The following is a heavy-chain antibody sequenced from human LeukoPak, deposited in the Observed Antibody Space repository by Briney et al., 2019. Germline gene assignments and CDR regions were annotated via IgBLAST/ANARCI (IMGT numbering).Heavy chain of an antibody. CDR3: ARVRSGYSSSWYVDY. D-gene: IGHD6-13*01. Sequence: PGGSLRLSCAASGFTFSSYWMSWVRQAPGKGLEWVANIKQDGSEKYYVDSVKGRFTISRDNAKNSLYLQMNSLRAEDTAVYYCARVRSGYSSSWYVDYWGQGTLVTVSS. V-gene: IGHV3-7*01. CDR2: IKQDGSEK. CDR1: GFTFSSYW. J-gene: IGHJ4*02.